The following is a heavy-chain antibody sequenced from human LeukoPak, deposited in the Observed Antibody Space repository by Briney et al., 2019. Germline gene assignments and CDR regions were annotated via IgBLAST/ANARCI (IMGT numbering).Heavy chain of an antibody. Sequence: ASVKVSCKASGYTFTGYYMHWVRQAPGQGLEWMGWINPNSGGTNYAQKFQGRVTMTRDTSISTAYMELSRLRSHDTAVYYCARDSRYCSSTSCYPIYYYYYGMDVWGQGTTVTVSS. CDR2: INPNSGGT. CDR3: ARDSRYCSSTSCYPIYYYYYGMDV. V-gene: IGHV1-2*02. J-gene: IGHJ6*02. D-gene: IGHD2-2*01. CDR1: GYTFTGYY.